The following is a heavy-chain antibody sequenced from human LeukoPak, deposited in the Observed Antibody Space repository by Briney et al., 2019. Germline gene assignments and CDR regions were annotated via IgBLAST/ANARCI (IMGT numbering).Heavy chain of an antibody. CDR1: GFTFSLYG. V-gene: IGHV3-23*01. CDR2: IGGSAGKT. Sequence: GGSLRPSCAASGFTFSLYGMSWVRQTPGKGLEWVSSIGGSAGKTYYADSVKGRFTISRDDSKDTLYLQMNSLRAEDTALYYCAKDQISMPDDYWGPGTLVTVSS. CDR3: AKDQISMPDDY. D-gene: IGHD2-2*01. J-gene: IGHJ4*02.